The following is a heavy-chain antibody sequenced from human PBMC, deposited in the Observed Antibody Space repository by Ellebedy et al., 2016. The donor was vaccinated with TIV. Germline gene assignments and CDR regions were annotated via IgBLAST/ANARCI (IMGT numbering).Heavy chain of an antibody. CDR2: ITGSGNRT. CDR3: AKDSGKYGWNPEY. Sequence: PGGSLRLSCATSGFTFDNFAMRWFRQAPGKGLEWVSAITGSGNRTFYADSVKGRFTVSRATSKNTLYLQINSLRAEDTAIYYCAKDSGKYGWNPEYWGQGTQVTVSS. D-gene: IGHD3-10*01. V-gene: IGHV3-23*01. J-gene: IGHJ4*02. CDR1: GFTFDNFA.